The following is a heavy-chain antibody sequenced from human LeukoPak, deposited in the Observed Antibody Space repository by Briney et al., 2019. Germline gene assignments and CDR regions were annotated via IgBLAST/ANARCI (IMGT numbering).Heavy chain of an antibody. J-gene: IGHJ5*02. CDR1: GYTFINND. D-gene: IGHD2-21*01. Sequence: ASVKVSCKASGYTFINNDINWVRQAPGQGLEWMAWIDPKNGNRGYAQNFQGRVTMTTDISINTAYLELSSLRSEDTAVYYCVRSHTQKEFCGDDRCYPTVWWFDPWGQGTLVTVSS. CDR2: IDPKNGNR. CDR3: VRSHTQKEFCGDDRCYPTVWWFDP. V-gene: IGHV1-8*01.